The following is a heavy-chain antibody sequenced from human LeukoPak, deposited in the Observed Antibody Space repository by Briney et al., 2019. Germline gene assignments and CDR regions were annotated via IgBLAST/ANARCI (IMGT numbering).Heavy chain of an antibody. Sequence: ASVKVSCKASGYTFTSYYMHWVRQAPGQGLEWMGIINLSGGSTSYAQKFQGRVTMTRDTSTSTVYMELSSLRSEDTAVYYCARDGVLWFGELSHYYMDVCGKGTTVTVSS. J-gene: IGHJ6*03. CDR3: ARDGVLWFGELSHYYMDV. V-gene: IGHV1-46*01. CDR2: INLSGGST. D-gene: IGHD3-10*01. CDR1: GYTFTSYY.